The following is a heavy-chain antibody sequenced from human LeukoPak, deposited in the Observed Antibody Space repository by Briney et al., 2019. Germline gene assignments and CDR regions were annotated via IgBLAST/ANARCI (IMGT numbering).Heavy chain of an antibody. J-gene: IGHJ5*02. CDR1: GGSISGYY. CDR2: ISYTGIA. CDR3: ARGHVGYS. V-gene: IGHV4-59*12. Sequence: SETLSLTCTVSGGSISGYYWSWIRQPPGKGLEWIGYISYTGIANYNPSLKSRVTISLDTSKNQFSLKLSSVTAADTAVYYCARGHVGYSWGQGTLVTVSS. D-gene: IGHD6-13*01.